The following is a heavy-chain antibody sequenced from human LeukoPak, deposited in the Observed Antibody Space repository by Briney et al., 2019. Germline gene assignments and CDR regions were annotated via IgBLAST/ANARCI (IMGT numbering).Heavy chain of an antibody. J-gene: IGHJ4*02. CDR1: GYIFTGYY. D-gene: IGHD3-16*01. CDR2: INPNGGAT. Sequence: ASVKVSCKASGYIFTGYYLFWVRQAPGQGLEWMGWINPNGGATRYAQKFQGRVTLTSDTSIRTTYMEMSSLTPDDTAVYYCARDERYSDADHHYPVLGYWVQGTLVTVSS. CDR3: ARDERYSDADHHYPVLGY. V-gene: IGHV1-2*02.